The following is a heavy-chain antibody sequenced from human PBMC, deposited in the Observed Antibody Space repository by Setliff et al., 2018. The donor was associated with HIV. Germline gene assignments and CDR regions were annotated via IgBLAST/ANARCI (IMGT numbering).Heavy chain of an antibody. CDR3: TTGGSSGPKH. CDR1: EFAFSTHI. CDR2: ITGGGAT. Sequence: PGGSLRLSCAPSEFAFSTHIIHWVRQAPGKGLEWVSSITGGGATQYADFVKGRFTISRDNSKNTLYLQMNSLRAEDTAVYYCTTGGSSGPKHWGQGTLVTVSS. V-gene: IGHV3-23*01. D-gene: IGHD6-19*01. J-gene: IGHJ1*01.